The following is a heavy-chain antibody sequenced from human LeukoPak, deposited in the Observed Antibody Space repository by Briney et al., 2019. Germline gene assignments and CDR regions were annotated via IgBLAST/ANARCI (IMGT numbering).Heavy chain of an antibody. CDR3: VRRDTGWNYFDY. CDR1: GGSINSHY. V-gene: IGHV4-4*08. Sequence: SETVSLTCAVSGGSINSHYWGWIRQPPGKGLQWIGDIYSTGKNNYNPSLKSRVTISLDTSKSHLSLNLTSVLAADTAIYYCVRRDTGWNYFDYWGQGILVTVSS. D-gene: IGHD6-19*01. CDR2: IYSTGKN. J-gene: IGHJ4*02.